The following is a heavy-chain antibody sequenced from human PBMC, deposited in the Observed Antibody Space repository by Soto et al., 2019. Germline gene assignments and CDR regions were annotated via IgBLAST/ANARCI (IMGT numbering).Heavy chain of an antibody. CDR1: GCTFITYG. D-gene: IGHD3-10*01. Sequence: EVQLLESGGGLVQPGGYLRLSCAASGCTFITYGMTWVRQPPGKGLEYVSSITGSGAGTYYAESVKGRFTISRDNSNTTLDQQMTRLRAEDTSIYYWERDAGPLNYWCQGTRVSVSS. CDR3: ERDAGPLNY. CDR2: ITGSGAGT. J-gene: IGHJ4*02. V-gene: IGHV3-23*01.